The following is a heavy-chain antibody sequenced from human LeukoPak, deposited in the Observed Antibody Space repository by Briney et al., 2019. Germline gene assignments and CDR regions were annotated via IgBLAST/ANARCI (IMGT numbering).Heavy chain of an antibody. J-gene: IGHJ3*02. Sequence: SETLSLTCAVYGGSFSGYYWSWIRQPPGKGLEWIGEINHSGSTNYNPSLKSRVTISVDTSKNQFSLKLSSVTAADTAVYYCARDMIVVVFSAFDIWGQGTMVTVSS. V-gene: IGHV4-34*01. D-gene: IGHD3-22*01. CDR1: GGSFSGYY. CDR2: INHSGST. CDR3: ARDMIVVVFSAFDI.